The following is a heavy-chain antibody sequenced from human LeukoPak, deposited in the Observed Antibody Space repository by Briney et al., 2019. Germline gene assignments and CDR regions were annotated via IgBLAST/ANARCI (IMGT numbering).Heavy chain of an antibody. V-gene: IGHV3-30*18. CDR3: AKDPPVRGTITPPSYNWFDP. Sequence: GGSLRLSCAASGLTFSSYGMHWVRQAPGKGLEWVAVISYDGSNKYYADSVKGRFTISRGNSKNTLYLQMNSLRAEDTAVYYCAKDPPVRGTITPPSYNWFDPWGQGTLVTVSS. CDR1: GLTFSSYG. J-gene: IGHJ5*02. CDR2: ISYDGSNK. D-gene: IGHD3-10*01.